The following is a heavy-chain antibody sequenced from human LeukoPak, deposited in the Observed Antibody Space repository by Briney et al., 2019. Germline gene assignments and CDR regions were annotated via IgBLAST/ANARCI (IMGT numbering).Heavy chain of an antibody. CDR2: ISGSGGST. J-gene: IGHJ4*02. Sequence: GGSRRLSCAASGFTFSDYYMSWVRQAPGKGLEWVSAISGSGGSTYYADSVKGRFTISRDNSKNTLYLQMNSLRAEDTAVYYCAKASAMIIVVSKYFDYWGQGTLVTVSS. CDR3: AKASAMIIVVSKYFDY. D-gene: IGHD3-22*01. CDR1: GFTFSDYY. V-gene: IGHV3-23*01.